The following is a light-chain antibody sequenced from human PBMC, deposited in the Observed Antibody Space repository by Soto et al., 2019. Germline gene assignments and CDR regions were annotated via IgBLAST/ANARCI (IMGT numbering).Light chain of an antibody. V-gene: IGLV1-40*01. CDR1: SSNIGAGYD. CDR2: GNS. CDR3: QSYDSSLSGSYV. J-gene: IGLJ1*01. Sequence: QSVLTQPPSVSGAPGQRVTISCTGSSSNIGAGYDVHWYQQLPGTAPKLLIYGNSNRPSGVPDRLSGSKSGTSASLAITGLQAEDEADYYCQSYDSSLSGSYVFGTGTKVTVL.